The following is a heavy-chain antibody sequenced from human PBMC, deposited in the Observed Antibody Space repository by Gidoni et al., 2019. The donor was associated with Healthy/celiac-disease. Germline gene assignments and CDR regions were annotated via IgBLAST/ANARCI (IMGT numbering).Heavy chain of an antibody. V-gene: IGHV4-61*02. J-gene: IGHJ6*02. Sequence: QVQLQESGPGLVKPSQTLSLTCTVSGGSISSGSYYWSWIRQPAGKGLEWIGRIYTSGSTNYNPSLKSRVTISVDTSKNQFSLKLSSVTAADTAVYYCARDRGAAVAGTFRFYGMDVWGQGTTVTVSS. CDR1: GGSISSGSYY. D-gene: IGHD6-19*01. CDR2: IYTSGST. CDR3: ARDRGAAVAGTFRFYGMDV.